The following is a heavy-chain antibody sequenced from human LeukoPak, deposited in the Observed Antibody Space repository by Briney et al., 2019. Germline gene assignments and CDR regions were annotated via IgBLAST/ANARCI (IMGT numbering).Heavy chain of an antibody. CDR3: AKDGGPMVRGVTYYYYYYYMDV. J-gene: IGHJ6*03. D-gene: IGHD3-10*01. CDR1: GFTFSDYG. Sequence: GGSLRLSCAASGFTFSDYGMSWVRQAPGKGLEWVSSISSTGGTTYYADSVKGRFTISRDNSKNTLFLQVNSLRAEDTAVYYCAKDGGPMVRGVTYYYYYYYMDVWGKGTTVTVSS. CDR2: ISSTGGTT. V-gene: IGHV3-23*01.